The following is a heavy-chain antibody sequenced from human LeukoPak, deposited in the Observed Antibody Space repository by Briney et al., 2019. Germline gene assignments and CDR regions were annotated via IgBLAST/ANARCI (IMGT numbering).Heavy chain of an antibody. D-gene: IGHD1-7*01. CDR1: GFTFSSYW. V-gene: IGHV3-30*05. CDR3: ARVGTTVPFYYYYYMDV. J-gene: IGHJ6*03. CDR2: ISYDGSNK. Sequence: PGGSLRLSCAASGFTFSSYWMSWVRQAPGKGLEWVAVISYDGSNKYYADSVKGRFTISRDNSKNTLYLQMNSLRAGGTAVYYCARVGTTVPFYYYYYMDVWGKGTTVTVSS.